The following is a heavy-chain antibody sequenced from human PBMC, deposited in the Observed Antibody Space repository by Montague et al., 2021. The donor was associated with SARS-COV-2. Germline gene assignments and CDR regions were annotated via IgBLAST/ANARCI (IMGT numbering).Heavy chain of an antibody. J-gene: IGHJ4*02. V-gene: IGHV4-38-2*02. D-gene: IGHD3-10*01. CDR1: GYSINSNYY. CDR3: ARAPYYGPGKPYQFDY. Sequence: SETLSLTCIVSGYSINSNYYWGWIRQPPGKGLEWIGCSYHSGTTHYHPSLKNRVTISLDTSNNHFSLKVTSVTAADTAVYYCARAPYYGPGKPYQFDYWGRGTLVTVSS. CDR2: SYHSGTT.